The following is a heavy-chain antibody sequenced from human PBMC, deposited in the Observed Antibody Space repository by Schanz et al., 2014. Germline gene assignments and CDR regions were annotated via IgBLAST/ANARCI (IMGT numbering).Heavy chain of an antibody. J-gene: IGHJ4*02. CDR1: GFTFSSYG. CDR2: IWYDGSNK. V-gene: IGHV3-30*02. Sequence: QVQLVESGGGVVQPGGSLRLSCAASGFTFSSYGMHWVRQAPGKGLEWVAVIWYDGSNKYYADSVKGRFTISRDNSKNTLYLQMNSLRTEDTAVYFCAKSYDTSGYSGFDYWGQGTLVTVSS. CDR3: AKSYDTSGYSGFDY. D-gene: IGHD3-22*01.